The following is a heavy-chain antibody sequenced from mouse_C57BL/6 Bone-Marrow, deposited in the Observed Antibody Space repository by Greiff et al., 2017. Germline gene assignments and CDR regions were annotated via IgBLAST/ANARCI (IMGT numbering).Heavy chain of an antibody. V-gene: IGHV1-78*01. D-gene: IGHD1-1*01. Sequence: VKLVESDAELVKPGASVKISCKVSGYTFTDHTIHWMKQRPEQGLEWIGYIYPRDGSTKYNEKFKGKATLTADKSSSTAYMQLNSLTSEDSAVYFCARWGYGSSYYCDYWGQGTTLTVSS. CDR1: GYTFTDHT. J-gene: IGHJ2*01. CDR3: ARWGYGSSYYCDY. CDR2: IYPRDGST.